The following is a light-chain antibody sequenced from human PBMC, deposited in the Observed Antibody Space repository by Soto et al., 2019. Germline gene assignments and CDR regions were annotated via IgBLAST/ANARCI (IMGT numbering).Light chain of an antibody. Sequence: EIVLTQSPGTLSLSPGERATLSCRAGQTVSSNYLAWYQQKPGQAPRLLIHGASNRATGIPDRFSGSGSGTEFALTISRLEPEDSAVYYCQQFGSPWTFGQGTRLEI. CDR3: QQFGSPWT. CDR2: GAS. J-gene: IGKJ2*02. V-gene: IGKV3-20*01. CDR1: QTVSSNY.